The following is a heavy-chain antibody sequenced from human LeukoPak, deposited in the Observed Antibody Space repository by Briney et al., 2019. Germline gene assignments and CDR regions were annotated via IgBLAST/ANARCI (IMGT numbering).Heavy chain of an antibody. V-gene: IGHV3-30*02. CDR2: IRYDGSNK. J-gene: IGHJ4*02. CDR3: AKIMAVGATTYDY. CDR1: GFTFSSYA. D-gene: IGHD1-26*01. Sequence: GGSLRLSCAASGFTFSSYAMSWVRQAPGKGLEWVAFIRYDGSNKYYADSVKGRFTISRDNSKNTLYLQMNSLRAEDTAVYYCAKIMAVGATTYDYWGQGTLVTVSS.